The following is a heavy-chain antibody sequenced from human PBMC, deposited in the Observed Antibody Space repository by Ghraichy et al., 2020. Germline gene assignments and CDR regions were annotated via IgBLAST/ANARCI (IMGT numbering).Heavy chain of an antibody. J-gene: IGHJ5*02. Sequence: SETLSLTCTVSGGSISSYYWSWIRQPPGKGLEWIGYIYYSGSTNYNPSLKSRVTISVDTSKNQFSLKLSSVTAADTAVYYCAREAGIRGWFDPWGQGTLVTVS. CDR3: AREAGIRGWFDP. CDR1: GGSISSYY. CDR2: IYYSGST. D-gene: IGHD6-13*01. V-gene: IGHV4-59*01.